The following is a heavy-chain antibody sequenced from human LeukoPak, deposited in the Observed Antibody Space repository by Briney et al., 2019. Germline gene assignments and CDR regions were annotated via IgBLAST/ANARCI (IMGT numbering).Heavy chain of an antibody. D-gene: IGHD6-19*01. CDR1: GGSTSSYY. CDR2: IYYSGST. CDR3: ARVGLKIAVAGTPWFDP. Sequence: SETLSLTCTVSGGSTSSYYWSWIRQPPGKGLEWIGYIYYSGSTNYNPSLKSRVTISVDTSKNQFSLKLSSVTAADTAVYYCARVGLKIAVAGTPWFDPWGQGTLVTVSS. J-gene: IGHJ5*02. V-gene: IGHV4-59*01.